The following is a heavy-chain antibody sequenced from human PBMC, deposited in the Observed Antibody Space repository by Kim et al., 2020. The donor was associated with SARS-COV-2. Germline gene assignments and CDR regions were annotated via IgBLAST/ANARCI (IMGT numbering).Heavy chain of an antibody. V-gene: IGHV3-15*01. Sequence: YAAPVKGRFTISRDDSKNTLYLQMDTLKIEDTAVYYCTTEPPAAWEPGYWGQGTLVTVSS. CDR3: TTEPPAAWEPGY. D-gene: IGHD6-25*01. J-gene: IGHJ4*02.